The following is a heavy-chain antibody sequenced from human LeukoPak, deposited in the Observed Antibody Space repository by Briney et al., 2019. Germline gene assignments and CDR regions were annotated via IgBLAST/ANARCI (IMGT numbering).Heavy chain of an antibody. Sequence: SSSGSTIYYADSVKGRFTISRDNAKNSLYLQMNSLRAEDTAVYYCARDASFGYYYYGMDVWGQGTTVTVSS. J-gene: IGHJ6*02. V-gene: IGHV3-11*01. CDR2: SSSGSTI. D-gene: IGHD3-3*01. CDR3: ARDASFGYYYYGMDV.